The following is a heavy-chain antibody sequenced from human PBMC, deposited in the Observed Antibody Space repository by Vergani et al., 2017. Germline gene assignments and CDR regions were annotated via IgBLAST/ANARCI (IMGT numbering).Heavy chain of an antibody. V-gene: IGHV1-46*01. J-gene: IGHJ1*01. D-gene: IGHD6-13*01. CDR2: INPSGGST. CDR3: ASPPVAAAGMYQAAEDEYFQH. Sequence: QVQLVQSGAEVKKPGASVKVSCKASGYTFTSYYMHWVRQAPGQGLEWMGIINPSGGSTSYAQKFQGRVTITADESTSTAYMELSSLRSEDTAVYYCASPPVAAAGMYQAAEDEYFQHWGQGTLVTVSS. CDR1: GYTFTSYY.